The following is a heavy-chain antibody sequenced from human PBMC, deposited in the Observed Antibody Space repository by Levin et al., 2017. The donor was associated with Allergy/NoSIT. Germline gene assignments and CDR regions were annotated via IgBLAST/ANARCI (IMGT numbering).Heavy chain of an antibody. D-gene: IGHD4-17*01. J-gene: IGHJ5*02. Sequence: LSLPCAASGFTFRSYSMNWVRQAPGKGLEWVSYISSSSSTIYYADSVKGRFTISRDNAKNSLYLQMNSLRAEDTAVYYCARDWKNDYGDYLRWFDPWGQGTLVTVSS. CDR1: GFTFRSYS. V-gene: IGHV3-48*01. CDR3: ARDWKNDYGDYLRWFDP. CDR2: ISSSSSTI.